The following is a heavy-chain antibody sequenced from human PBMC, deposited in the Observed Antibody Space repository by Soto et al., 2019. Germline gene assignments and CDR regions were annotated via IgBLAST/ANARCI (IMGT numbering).Heavy chain of an antibody. Sequence: QVQLQESGPGLVKPSGTLSLTCAVSGDSISSPKWWTWLRQPPGKGLEWIGDLLHGGTTNYNPSLKSRVTLSVDTSQTQFSLNLTSVTAADTAIYYCAYSTGWYRHDVWGQGTSVTVSS. CDR2: LLHGGTT. CDR3: AYSTGWYRHDV. CDR1: GDSISSPKW. V-gene: IGHV4-4*02. D-gene: IGHD6-19*01. J-gene: IGHJ3*01.